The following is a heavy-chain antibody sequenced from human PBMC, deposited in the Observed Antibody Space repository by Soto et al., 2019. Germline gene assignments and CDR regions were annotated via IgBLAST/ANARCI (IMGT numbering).Heavy chain of an antibody. D-gene: IGHD6-19*01. Sequence: GGSLRLSCAASGFTVSSNYMSWVRQAPGKGLEWVSVIYSGGSTYYADSVKGRFTISRHNSKNTLYLQMNSLRAEDTAVYYFARAREKAVAGSFAFDIWGQGTMVTVSS. CDR3: ARAREKAVAGSFAFDI. CDR2: IYSGGST. CDR1: GFTVSSNY. J-gene: IGHJ3*02. V-gene: IGHV3-53*04.